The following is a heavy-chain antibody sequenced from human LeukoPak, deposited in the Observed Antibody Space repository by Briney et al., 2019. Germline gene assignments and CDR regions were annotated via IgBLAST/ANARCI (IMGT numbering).Heavy chain of an antibody. Sequence: SETLSLTCAVYGWSFSGYYWSWIRQPPGKGLEWIGEINHSGSTNYNPSLKSRVTISVDTSKNQFSLKLSSVTAADTAVYYCARAPYYDGSESYSSWGQGTLVTVSS. V-gene: IGHV4-34*01. CDR1: GWSFSGYY. CDR3: ARAPYYDGSESYSS. CDR2: INHSGST. J-gene: IGHJ5*02. D-gene: IGHD3-10*01.